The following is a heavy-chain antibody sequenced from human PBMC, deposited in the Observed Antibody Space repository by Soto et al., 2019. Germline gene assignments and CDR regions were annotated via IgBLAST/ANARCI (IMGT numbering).Heavy chain of an antibody. V-gene: IGHV3-74*01. CDR2: INEDGRIT. Sequence: EVQLVESGGGLVQPGGSLRLSCAASGFTFSTNWMHWVRQVAGKGLIWVSRINEDGRITDYADSAKGRFTISRDNAKNTLYLQMNRLRAEDTAVYYCARDIGGVGSHWGQGTLVTVAS. CDR1: GFTFSTNW. D-gene: IGHD3-10*01. CDR3: ARDIGGVGSH. J-gene: IGHJ4*02.